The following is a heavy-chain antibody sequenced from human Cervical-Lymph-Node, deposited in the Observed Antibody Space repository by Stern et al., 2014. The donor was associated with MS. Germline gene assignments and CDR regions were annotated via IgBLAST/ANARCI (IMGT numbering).Heavy chain of an antibody. CDR1: GFSLTTAGVG. CDR2: IYWDDDK. CDR3: AHSRVKYCRGGTCYSSLFDY. Sequence: ESGPTLVKPTQTVTLTCTLSGFSLTTAGVGVGWIRQPPGKALEWLAIIYWDDDKLYSPSLKNRLTITKDTSKNQVVLTMTNVDPVDTATYYCAHSRVKYCRGGTCYSSLFDYWGQGTLVSVSS. D-gene: IGHD2-15*01. V-gene: IGHV2-5*02. J-gene: IGHJ4*02.